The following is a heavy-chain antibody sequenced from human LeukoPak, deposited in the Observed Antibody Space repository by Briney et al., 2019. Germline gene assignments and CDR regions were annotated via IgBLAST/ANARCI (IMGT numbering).Heavy chain of an antibody. Sequence: SETLSLTCTVSGGSISSYYWSWVRQPPGKGLEWIGYISYSGSTNSNPSLKSRVTISLDTSKNQFSLKLSSVTAADTAVYYCAGHHPRNTVDFWGQGTLVTVSS. CDR1: GGSISSYY. CDR2: ISYSGST. V-gene: IGHV4-59*08. J-gene: IGHJ4*02. D-gene: IGHD2-8*02. CDR3: AGHHPRNTVDF.